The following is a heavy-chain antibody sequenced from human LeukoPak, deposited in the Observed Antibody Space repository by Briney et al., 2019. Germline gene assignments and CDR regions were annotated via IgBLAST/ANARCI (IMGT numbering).Heavy chain of an antibody. CDR1: GDSISTYY. Sequence: SETLSLTCPVSGDSISTYYWSWIRQPAGKGLEWIGYIYYSGSTNYNPSLKSRVTISVDTSKNQFSLKVSSVTAADTAVYYCARRCSGDYGHWFDPWGQGTLVTVSS. V-gene: IGHV4-59*08. D-gene: IGHD4-17*01. CDR3: ARRCSGDYGHWFDP. CDR2: IYYSGST. J-gene: IGHJ5*02.